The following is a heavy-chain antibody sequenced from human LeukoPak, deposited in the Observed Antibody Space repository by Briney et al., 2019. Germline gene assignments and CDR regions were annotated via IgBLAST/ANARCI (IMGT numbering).Heavy chain of an antibody. J-gene: IGHJ4*02. V-gene: IGHV3-23*01. D-gene: IGHD5/OR15-5a*01. CDR3: AKRGLGSTSGVYFFDY. CDR2: ISSSGGST. Sequence: GGSLRLSCAASGFTFSNYGMSWVRQAPGKGLEWISSISSSGGSTYYADSVKGRFTVSRDNSKNTLYVQMNSLRAEDTAVYYCAKRGLGSTSGVYFFDYWGQGTLVTVSS. CDR1: GFTFSNYG.